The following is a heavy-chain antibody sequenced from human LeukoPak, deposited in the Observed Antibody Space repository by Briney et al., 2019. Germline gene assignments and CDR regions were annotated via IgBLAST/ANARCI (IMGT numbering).Heavy chain of an antibody. CDR1: GFTFSSYS. D-gene: IGHD3-3*01. J-gene: IGHJ3*02. Sequence: GGSLRLSCAASGFTFSSYSMNWVRQAPGKGLEWVSSISSSSYIYYADSVKGRFTISRDNAKNSLYLQMNGLRAEDTAVYYCARGGPSTIFGVVIITASAFDIWGQGTMVTVSS. CDR2: ISSSSYI. CDR3: ARGGPSTIFGVVIITASAFDI. V-gene: IGHV3-21*01.